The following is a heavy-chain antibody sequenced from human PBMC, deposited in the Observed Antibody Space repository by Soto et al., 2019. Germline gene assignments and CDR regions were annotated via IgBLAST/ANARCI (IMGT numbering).Heavy chain of an antibody. D-gene: IGHD3-16*01. V-gene: IGHV3-23*01. J-gene: IGHJ6*03. Sequence: GGSLKLSCAASGFTLSSYAMSWVRQAPGKGLEWVSAISGSGGSTYYADSVKGRFTISRDNSKNTLYLQMNSLRAEDTAVYYCAKDRGLSGRVYYYYMDVWGKGTTVTVSS. CDR2: ISGSGGST. CDR1: GFTLSSYA. CDR3: AKDRGLSGRVYYYYMDV.